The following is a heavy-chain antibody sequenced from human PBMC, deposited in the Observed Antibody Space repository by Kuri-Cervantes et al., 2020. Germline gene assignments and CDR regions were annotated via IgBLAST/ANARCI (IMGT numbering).Heavy chain of an antibody. CDR2: IYYSGST. Sequence: SETLSLTCTVSGGPISSYYWSWIRQPPGKGLEWIGYIYYSGSTNYNPSLKSRVTISVDTSKNQFSLKLSSVTAADTAVYYCATSSRNAFDIWGQGTMVTVSS. CDR3: ATSSRNAFDI. J-gene: IGHJ3*02. CDR1: GGPISSYY. D-gene: IGHD6-13*01. V-gene: IGHV4-59*12.